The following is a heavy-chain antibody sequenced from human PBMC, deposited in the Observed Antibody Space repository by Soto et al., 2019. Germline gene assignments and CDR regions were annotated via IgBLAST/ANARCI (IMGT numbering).Heavy chain of an antibody. CDR3: ARYHGGWATFDY. V-gene: IGHV4-59*02. J-gene: IGHJ4*02. CDR1: GGSVSVYY. Sequence: SETLSLTCTVSGGSVSVYYWSWIRQPPGKGLEWIGYIYYSGSTNYNPSLKSRVTISLNTSKNQFSLKVNAVTAADTGVYYCARYHGGWATFDYWGQGTLVTVSS. D-gene: IGHD6-19*01. CDR2: IYYSGST.